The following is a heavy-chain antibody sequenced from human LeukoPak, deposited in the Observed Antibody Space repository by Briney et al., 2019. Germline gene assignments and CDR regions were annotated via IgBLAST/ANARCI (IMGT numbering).Heavy chain of an antibody. V-gene: IGHV4-59*08. Sequence: GSLRLSCAAAGFTFSDHYMDWVRQVQGKGLEWIGHIYYSGSTTYNPSLRSRVTISVDASKNEFSLKLSSVTAADTAVYYCARHKIAGTYPLDYWGQGTLVTVSS. CDR3: ARHKIAGTYPLDY. CDR2: IYYSGST. CDR1: GFTFSDHY. D-gene: IGHD1-26*01. J-gene: IGHJ4*02.